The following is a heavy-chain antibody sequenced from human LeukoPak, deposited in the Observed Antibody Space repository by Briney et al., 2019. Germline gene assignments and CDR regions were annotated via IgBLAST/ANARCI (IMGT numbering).Heavy chain of an antibody. CDR3: ARESGSGFYRALDY. Sequence: ASVKVSCKASGYTFTGYFMHWVRQAPGQGLEWMGWINPKSGGSNHAHKFQGRVTMTRDTSIDTAYMDLSRLRSDDTAVYYCARESGSGFYRALDYWGQGTLVTVSS. V-gene: IGHV1-2*02. J-gene: IGHJ4*02. CDR1: GYTFTGYF. CDR2: INPKSGGS. D-gene: IGHD6-19*01.